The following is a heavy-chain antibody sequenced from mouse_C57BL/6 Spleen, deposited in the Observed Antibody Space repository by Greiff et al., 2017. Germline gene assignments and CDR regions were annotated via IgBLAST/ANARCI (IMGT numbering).Heavy chain of an antibody. CDR3: ARQDDYDAWFAY. CDR1: GFTFSDYG. V-gene: IGHV5-17*01. D-gene: IGHD2-4*01. Sequence: EVKLVESGGGLVKPGGSLKLSCAASGFTFSDYGMHWVRQAPEKGLEWVAYISSGSSTIYYADTVKGRFTISRDNAKNTLFLQMTSLRSEDTAMYYCARQDDYDAWFAYWGQGTLVTVSA. CDR2: ISSGSSTI. J-gene: IGHJ3*01.